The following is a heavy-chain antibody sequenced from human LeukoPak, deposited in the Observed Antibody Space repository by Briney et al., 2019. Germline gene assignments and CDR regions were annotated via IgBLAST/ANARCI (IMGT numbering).Heavy chain of an antibody. CDR3: ARHVLYYDSSLDY. V-gene: IGHV4-59*08. CDR2: IYYSGST. Sequence: SETLSLTCTVSGGSISSYYWSWIRQPPGKGLEWIGYIYYSGSTNYNPSLKSRVTISVDTSKNQFSLKLSSVTAADTAVYYCARHVLYYDSSLDYWGQGTLVTVSS. J-gene: IGHJ4*02. CDR1: GGSISSYY. D-gene: IGHD3-22*01.